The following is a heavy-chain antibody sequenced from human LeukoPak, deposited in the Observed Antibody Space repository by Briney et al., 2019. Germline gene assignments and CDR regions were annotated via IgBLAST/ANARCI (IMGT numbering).Heavy chain of an antibody. Sequence: ASVKVSCKASGYTFTGYYMHWVRQVPGQGLEWMGWINSNSGGTNYAQKFQGRVTMTRDTSISTAYMELSRLRSDDTAVYYCARERRYYDSSGYYHADASYAFDIWGQGTMVTVSS. D-gene: IGHD3-22*01. J-gene: IGHJ3*02. CDR1: GYTFTGYY. CDR2: INSNSGGT. CDR3: ARERRYYDSSGYYHADASYAFDI. V-gene: IGHV1-2*02.